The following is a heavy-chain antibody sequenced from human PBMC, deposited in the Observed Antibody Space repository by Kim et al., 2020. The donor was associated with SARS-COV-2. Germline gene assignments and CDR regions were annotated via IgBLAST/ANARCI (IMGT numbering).Heavy chain of an antibody. Sequence: GSTTRNPSLTSRVTISVDSSTNQCSLKLSTVTAADTAVYCCARGGTQFGYWGQGTLVTVSS. J-gene: IGHJ4*02. CDR3: ARGGTQFGY. D-gene: IGHD3-10*01. V-gene: IGHV4-34*01. CDR2: GST.